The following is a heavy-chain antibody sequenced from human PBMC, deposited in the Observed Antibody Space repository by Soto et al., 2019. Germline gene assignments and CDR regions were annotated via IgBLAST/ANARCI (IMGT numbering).Heavy chain of an antibody. D-gene: IGHD6-13*01. Sequence: SXKVSFKASGYTXSDYYRDWVRQAPGQGLEWMGWINPNSAGTNYAQKFQGWVTMTRDTSISTAFMELSRMRSDDTAVYYCARDTTTAAARGMDVWGQGTTGTVS. CDR2: INPNSAGT. CDR1: GYTXSDYY. J-gene: IGHJ6*02. V-gene: IGHV1-2*04. CDR3: ARDTTTAAARGMDV.